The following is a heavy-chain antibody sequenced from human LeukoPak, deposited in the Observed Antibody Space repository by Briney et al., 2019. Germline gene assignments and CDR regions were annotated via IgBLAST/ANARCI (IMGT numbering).Heavy chain of an antibody. D-gene: IGHD3-10*01. V-gene: IGHV3-7*03. Sequence: GGSLRLSCAASGFTFSSYWMSWVRQAPGKGLEWVGNIKQDGSEKYYVDSVKGRFTISRDNAKNSLYLQMNSLRAEDTAIYYCAKDRVVRGLMGASDQWGQGTLVTVSS. CDR1: GFTFSSYW. CDR2: IKQDGSEK. J-gene: IGHJ4*02. CDR3: AKDRVVRGLMGASDQ.